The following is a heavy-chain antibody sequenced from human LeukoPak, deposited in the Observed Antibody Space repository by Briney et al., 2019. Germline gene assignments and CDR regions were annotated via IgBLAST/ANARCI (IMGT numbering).Heavy chain of an antibody. D-gene: IGHD2-21*02. CDR2: IYYSGST. J-gene: IGHJ5*02. CDR3: ARGLLFSWFDP. CDR1: GGSISSGGYY. Sequence: SPTLSLTCTVSGGSISSGGYYWSWIRQHPGKGLEWIGYIYYSGSTYCNPSLKSRVTISVDTSKNQVSLKLSSVAAADTAVYYCARGLLFSWFDPWAREPWSPSPQ. V-gene: IGHV4-31*03.